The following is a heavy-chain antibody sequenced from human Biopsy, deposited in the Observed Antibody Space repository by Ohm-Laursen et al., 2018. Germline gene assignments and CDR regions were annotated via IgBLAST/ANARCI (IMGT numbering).Heavy chain of an antibody. Sequence: GTLSLTCRVSGGSMTGYEWSWIRLAPGKGLEWIGYIYYSGGTKYNPSLASRVTFSVDMSKSQFSLKLYSVTAADTAVYYCARVEAGTYDALDIWGQGALVAVSA. V-gene: IGHV4-59*01. CDR3: ARVEAGTYDALDI. D-gene: IGHD1-26*01. J-gene: IGHJ3*02. CDR1: GGSMTGYE. CDR2: IYYSGGT.